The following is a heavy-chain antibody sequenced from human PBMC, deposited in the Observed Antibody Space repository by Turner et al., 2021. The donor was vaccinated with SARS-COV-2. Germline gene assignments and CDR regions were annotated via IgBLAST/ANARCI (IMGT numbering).Heavy chain of an antibody. V-gene: IGHV4-61*02. CDR2: IYTSGNTVGIP. J-gene: IGHJ5*02. CDR1: CGSITSGSSF. Sequence: QVKLQESGPGLLQPSQTLSRPCTVSCGSITSGSSFWTCVRQPAGRGLEWVGRIYTSGNTVGIPDYNPSRKSRFSISVDSSKNQFSLKLTSVTAADTAVYHCAKAVPGSGWFDPWGQGSLVTVSS. CDR3: AKAVPGSGWFDP. D-gene: IGHD3-10*01.